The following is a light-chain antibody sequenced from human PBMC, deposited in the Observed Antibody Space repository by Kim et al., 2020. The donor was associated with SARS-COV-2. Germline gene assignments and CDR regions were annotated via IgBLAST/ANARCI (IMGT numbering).Light chain of an antibody. CDR3: AAWDDSLNGPV. CDR2: SNN. J-gene: IGLJ2*01. Sequence: GQRVTISCSGGIANLGSNTVNWYQQLPGTAPKLLIYSNNQRPSGVRDRFSGSKSGTSASLAISGLQSEDEADYYCAAWDDSLNGPVFGGGTQLTVL. V-gene: IGLV1-44*01. CDR1: IANLGSNT.